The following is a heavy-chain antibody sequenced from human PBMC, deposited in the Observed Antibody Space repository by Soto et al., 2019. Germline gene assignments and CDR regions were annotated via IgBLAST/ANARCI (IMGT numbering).Heavy chain of an antibody. Sequence: ASVKVSCKASGYTSTSYGISWVRQAPGQGLEWMGWISAYNGNTNYAQKLQGRVTMTTDTSTSTAYMELRSLRSDDTAVYYCARDSGARTYYYYYYGMDVWGQGTTVTVSS. J-gene: IGHJ6*02. V-gene: IGHV1-18*01. CDR2: ISAYNGNT. CDR1: GYTSTSYG. D-gene: IGHD1-26*01. CDR3: ARDSGARTYYYYYYGMDV.